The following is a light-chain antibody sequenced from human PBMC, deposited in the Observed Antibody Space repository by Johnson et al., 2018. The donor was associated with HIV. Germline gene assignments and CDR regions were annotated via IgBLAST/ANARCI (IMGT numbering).Light chain of an antibody. CDR3: GTWDYTLKTGF. J-gene: IGLJ1*01. CDR1: SSNIGNNY. CDR2: DNN. V-gene: IGLV1-51*01. Sequence: QSVLTQPPSVSAAPGQKVTISCSGSSSNIGNNYVSWYQQLPGTAPKLLIYDNNKRPSGIPDRFSGSKSGTSATLGITELQTADEADYYCGTWDYTLKTGFFGTGSKVTVL.